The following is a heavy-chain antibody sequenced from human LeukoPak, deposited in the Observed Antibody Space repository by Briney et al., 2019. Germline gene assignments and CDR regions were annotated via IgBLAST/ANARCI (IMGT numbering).Heavy chain of an antibody. CDR1: GGSFSGYY. J-gene: IGHJ5*02. D-gene: IGHD6-13*01. V-gene: IGHV4-4*07. Sequence: SETLSLTCAVYGGSFSGYYWSWIRQPAGKRLEWIGRMYSSGSTNYNPSLKSRVTTSVDTSKNQFSLKLSSVTAADTAVYYCARDSSSWFGVGFDPWGQGTLVTVSS. CDR2: MYSSGST. CDR3: ARDSSSWFGVGFDP.